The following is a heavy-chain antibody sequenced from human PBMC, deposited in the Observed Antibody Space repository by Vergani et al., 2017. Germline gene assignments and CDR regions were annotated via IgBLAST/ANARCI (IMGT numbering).Heavy chain of an antibody. D-gene: IGHD4-17*01. V-gene: IGHV1-2*02. CDR2: INPNSGGT. Sequence: QVQLVQSGAEVKKPGASVKVSCKASGYTFTGYYMHWVRQAPGQGLEWMGWINPNSGGTNYAQKFQGRVTMTRDTSISTAYMELSRLRSDDTAVYYCARDRGGYVDYLIHEFDYWGQGTLVTVSS. J-gene: IGHJ4*02. CDR1: GYTFTGYY. CDR3: ARDRGGYVDYLIHEFDY.